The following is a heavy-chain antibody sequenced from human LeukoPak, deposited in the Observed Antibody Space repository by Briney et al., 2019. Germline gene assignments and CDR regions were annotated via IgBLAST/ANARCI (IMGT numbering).Heavy chain of an antibody. CDR3: ARDLGYCSSTSCREF. J-gene: IGHJ4*02. V-gene: IGHV3-11*04. D-gene: IGHD2-2*01. Sequence: PGGSLRLSCAASGFTFSDYYMSWIRQAPGKGLEWVSYISSSGSTIYYADSVKGRFTISRDNAKNSLYLQMNSLRAEDTAVYYCARDLGYCSSTSCREFWGQGTLVTVSS. CDR1: GFTFSDYY. CDR2: ISSSGSTI.